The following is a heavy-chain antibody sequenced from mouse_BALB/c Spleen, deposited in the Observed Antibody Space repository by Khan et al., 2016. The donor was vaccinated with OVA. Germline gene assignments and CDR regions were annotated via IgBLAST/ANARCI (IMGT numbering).Heavy chain of an antibody. V-gene: IGHV3-2*02. J-gene: IGHJ2*01. CDR2: ISYSGNT. CDR1: GYSITSDYA. Sequence: EVQLQESGPGLVKPSQSLSLTCTVTGYSITSDYAWNWIRQFPGNKLEWLGFISYSGNTNYNPSLQSRISITRDTSKNQFFLQLNSVTTEDTATYYCARICGGDFDYWGQGTTLTVSS. CDR3: ARICGGDFDY.